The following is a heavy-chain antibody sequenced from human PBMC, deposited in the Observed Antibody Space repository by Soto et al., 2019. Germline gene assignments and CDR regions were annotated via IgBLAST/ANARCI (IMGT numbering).Heavy chain of an antibody. Sequence: EVQLVASGGGLGQPGGSLRLSCAASGFNFKTYSMNWVRQAPGKGLEWVSYISETSIAIYYRDSVKGRFTISRDNARNTLYLKMNSLRDEDTAVYYCATLQLGREEIFDSWGQGTLVTVSS. D-gene: IGHD1-1*01. J-gene: IGHJ4*02. CDR2: ISETSIAI. CDR1: GFNFKTYS. CDR3: ATLQLGREEIFDS. V-gene: IGHV3-48*02.